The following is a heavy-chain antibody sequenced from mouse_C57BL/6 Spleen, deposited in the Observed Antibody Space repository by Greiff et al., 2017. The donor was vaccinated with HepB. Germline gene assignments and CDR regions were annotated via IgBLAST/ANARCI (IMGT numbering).Heavy chain of an antibody. J-gene: IGHJ4*01. V-gene: IGHV1-55*01. CDR1: GYTFTSYW. Sequence: QVQLQQPGAELVKPGASVKMSCKASGYTFTSYWLTWVKQRPGQGLEWIGDIYPGSGSTNYNEKFKSKATLTVDTSSSTAYMQLSSLTSEDSAVYYCARITTVSYAMDYWGQGTSVTVSS. D-gene: IGHD1-1*01. CDR2: IYPGSGST. CDR3: ARITTVSYAMDY.